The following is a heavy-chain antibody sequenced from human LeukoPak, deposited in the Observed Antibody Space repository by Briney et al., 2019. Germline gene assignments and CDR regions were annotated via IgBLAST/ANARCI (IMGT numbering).Heavy chain of an antibody. CDR2: ISSSSSTI. V-gene: IGHV3-48*04. J-gene: IGHJ4*02. Sequence: GGSLRLSCAASGFTFSSYSMNWVRQAPGKGLEWISYISSSSSTIYYADSVKGRFTISRDNAKNSLYLQMNSLRAEDTAVYYCARAPTYNYGDYWGQGTLVTVSS. CDR3: ARAPTYNYGDY. D-gene: IGHD5-18*01. CDR1: GFTFSSYS.